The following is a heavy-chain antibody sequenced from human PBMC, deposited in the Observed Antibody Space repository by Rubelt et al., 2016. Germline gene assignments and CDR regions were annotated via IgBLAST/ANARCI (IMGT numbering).Heavy chain of an antibody. V-gene: IGHV3-74*02. J-gene: IGHJ5*02. CDR1: GFSVGGSW. CDR2: INGDGSST. D-gene: IGHD2-2*01. CDR3: ARVYCLTTSCAP. Sequence: VQLVESGGGVVQPGRSLRLSCAASGFSVGGSWMHWVRQAPGRGLVLVSRINGDGSSTSYADSVKGRFTISRDKAENTLYLQMNSLRVEATAVYFCARVYCLTTSCAPWGQGTLVTVSS.